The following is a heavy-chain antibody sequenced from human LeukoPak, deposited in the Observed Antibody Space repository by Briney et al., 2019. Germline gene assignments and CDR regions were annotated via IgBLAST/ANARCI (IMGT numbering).Heavy chain of an antibody. V-gene: IGHV1-46*01. J-gene: IGHJ4*02. Sequence: ASVKVFCKASGYTFTNYFMHWVRQAPGQGLEWMGIINPGADTTTYAQKFHGRLTMTRDTSTSTVYMQLSSLGSEDTAVYYCARGASSGSLPDYWGQGTLVTVSS. CDR1: GYTFTNYF. CDR2: INPGADTT. D-gene: IGHD1-26*01. CDR3: ARGASSGSLPDY.